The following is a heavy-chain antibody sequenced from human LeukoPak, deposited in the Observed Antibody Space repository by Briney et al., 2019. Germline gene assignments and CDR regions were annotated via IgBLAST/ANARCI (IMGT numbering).Heavy chain of an antibody. CDR1: GFIFSNYG. J-gene: IGHJ4*02. CDR3: AKGLSWGIDY. CDR2: ISYDGSNK. D-gene: IGHD3-16*01. Sequence: GGSLRLSCVASGFIFSNYGMHWVRQAPGKGLEWVALISYDGSNKYFTDSVKGRFTISRDNSKNMLYLQMHSLRPEDTAVYFCAKGLSWGIDYWGQGNLVTVSS. V-gene: IGHV3-30*18.